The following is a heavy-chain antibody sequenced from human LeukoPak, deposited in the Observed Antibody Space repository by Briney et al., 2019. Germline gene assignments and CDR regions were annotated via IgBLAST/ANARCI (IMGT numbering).Heavy chain of an antibody. Sequence: GGSLRLSCTASGFIFGDYAMSWFRQAPGKGLEWVGFIRGKAYGGTTEYAASVKGRFTISRDDSKSIAYLQMNSLKTEDTAVYYCTSALRIVGVIDAFDIXXQGTMVTVXS. J-gene: IGHJ3*02. V-gene: IGHV3-49*03. D-gene: IGHD1-26*01. CDR2: IRGKAYGGTT. CDR1: GFIFGDYA. CDR3: TSALRIVGVIDAFDI.